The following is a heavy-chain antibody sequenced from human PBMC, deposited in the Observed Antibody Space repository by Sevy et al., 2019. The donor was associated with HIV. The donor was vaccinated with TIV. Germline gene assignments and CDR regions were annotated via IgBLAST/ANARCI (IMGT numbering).Heavy chain of an antibody. D-gene: IGHD6-13*01. Sequence: ASVKVSCKASGYTFTSYGISWVRQAPGQGLEWMGWISAYNGNTNYAQKLQGRVTMTTDTSTSPAYMELRSLRSDDTAVYYCARWGSSWFNYYYYYYMDVWGKGTTVTVSS. J-gene: IGHJ6*03. V-gene: IGHV1-18*04. CDR2: ISAYNGNT. CDR3: ARWGSSWFNYYYYYYMDV. CDR1: GYTFTSYG.